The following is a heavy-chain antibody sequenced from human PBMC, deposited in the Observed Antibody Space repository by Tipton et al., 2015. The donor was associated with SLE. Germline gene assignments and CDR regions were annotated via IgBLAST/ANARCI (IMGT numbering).Heavy chain of an antibody. Sequence: TLSLTCAVYGGSFSGYYWSWIRQPPGKGLEYIGEINDSQSSNYNPSLKSRVTISVDTSKNQFSLKLSSVTAADTAVYYCARAGAGSRWFGELDYWSLDYWGQGTLVTVSS. CDR1: GGSFSGYY. J-gene: IGHJ4*02. V-gene: IGHV4-34*01. CDR2: INDSQSS. D-gene: IGHD3-10*01. CDR3: ARAGAGSRWFGELDYWSLDY.